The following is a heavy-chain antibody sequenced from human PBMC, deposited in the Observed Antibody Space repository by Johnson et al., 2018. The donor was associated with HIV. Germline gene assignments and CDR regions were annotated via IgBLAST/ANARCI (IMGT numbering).Heavy chain of an antibody. CDR3: AKDTEGMTTETTGIRIAFDI. CDR2: SI. D-gene: IGHD4-17*01. V-gene: IGHV3-9*01. Sequence: SIGYADSVQGRFTISRDNAKNSLYQQMNSLSAEDTALYYCAKDTEGMTTETTGIRIAFDIWGQGTMVTVSS. J-gene: IGHJ3*02.